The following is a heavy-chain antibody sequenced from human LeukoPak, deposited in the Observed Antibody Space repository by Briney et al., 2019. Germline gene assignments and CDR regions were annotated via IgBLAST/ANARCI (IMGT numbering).Heavy chain of an antibody. CDR2: INPNSGGT. V-gene: IGHV1-2*02. CDR3: ARAYYYDSSGQPTGFDY. J-gene: IGHJ4*02. Sequence: ASVKVSCKASGYTFTSYGISWVRQAPGQGLEWMGWINPNSGGTNYAQKFQGRVTMTRDTSISTAYMELSRLRSDDTAVYYCARAYYYDSSGQPTGFDYWGQGTLVTVSS. D-gene: IGHD3-22*01. CDR1: GYTFTSYG.